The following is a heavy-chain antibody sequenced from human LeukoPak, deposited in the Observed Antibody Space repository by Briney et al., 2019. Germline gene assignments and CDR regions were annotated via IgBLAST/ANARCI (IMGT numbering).Heavy chain of an antibody. Sequence: PSETLSLTCTVSGGSISSYYWSWIRQPPGKGLEWIGYIYYSGSTNYNPSLKSRVTISVGTSKNQFSLKLSSVTAADTAVYYCARADPVVTDYYYYGMDVWGQGTTVTVSS. V-gene: IGHV4-59*01. CDR3: ARADPVVTDYYYYGMDV. CDR2: IYYSGST. D-gene: IGHD3-22*01. J-gene: IGHJ6*02. CDR1: GGSISSYY.